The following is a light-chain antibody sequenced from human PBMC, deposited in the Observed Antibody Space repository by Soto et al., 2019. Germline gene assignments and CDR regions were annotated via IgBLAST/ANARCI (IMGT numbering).Light chain of an antibody. CDR1: QSVSNN. CDR2: GAS. Sequence: EIVLTQSPGTLSLSPGERATLSCRAIQSVSNNYLAWYQQRPGQAPRLLMYGASTRADGIPARFTGSGSGTEFTLTISSLQSEDFALYYCQQYHIWPPWTSGQGTKVDIK. J-gene: IGKJ1*01. V-gene: IGKV3-15*01. CDR3: QQYHIWPPWT.